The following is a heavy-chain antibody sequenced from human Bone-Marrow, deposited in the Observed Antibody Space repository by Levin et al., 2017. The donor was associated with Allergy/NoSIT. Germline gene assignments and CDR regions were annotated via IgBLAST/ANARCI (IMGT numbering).Heavy chain of an antibody. D-gene: IGHD3-22*01. Sequence: SGGSLRLFCAASGFIFNSYSMNWVRQAPGKGLEWVSYISSSSTTTYYADSVKGRFTISRDNAKNSLYLQMNSLRDEDTAVYFCAREYYYSDSSGYYSLFDYWGQGTLVTVSS. V-gene: IGHV3-48*02. CDR2: ISSSSTTT. J-gene: IGHJ4*02. CDR3: AREYYYSDSSGYYSLFDY. CDR1: GFIFNSYS.